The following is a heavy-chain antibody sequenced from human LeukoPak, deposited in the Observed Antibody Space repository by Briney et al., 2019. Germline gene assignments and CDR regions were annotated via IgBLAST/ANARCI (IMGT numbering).Heavy chain of an antibody. CDR2: IIPIFGIA. CDR1: GGTFSSYA. J-gene: IGHJ5*02. V-gene: IGHV1-69*04. D-gene: IGHD6-13*01. Sequence: ASVKVSCKASGGTFSSYAISWVRQAPGQGLEWMGRIIPIFGIANYAQKFQGRVTITADKSTSTAYMELSSLRSEDTAVYYCATGYSSSARFDPWGQRTLVTVSS. CDR3: ATGYSSSARFDP.